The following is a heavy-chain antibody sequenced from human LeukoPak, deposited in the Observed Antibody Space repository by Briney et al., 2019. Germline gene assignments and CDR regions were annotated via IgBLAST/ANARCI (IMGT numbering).Heavy chain of an antibody. V-gene: IGHV4-4*07. CDR2: IYTSGST. D-gene: IGHD6-13*01. CDR3: ARAGAYSSSWSPMDV. J-gene: IGHJ6*02. Sequence: SETLSLTCTVSGGSISSYYWSRIRQPAGKGLEWIGRIYTSGSTNYNPSLKSRVTMSVDTSKNQFSLKLSSVTAADTAVYYCARAGAYSSSWSPMDVWGQGTTVTVSS. CDR1: GGSISSYY.